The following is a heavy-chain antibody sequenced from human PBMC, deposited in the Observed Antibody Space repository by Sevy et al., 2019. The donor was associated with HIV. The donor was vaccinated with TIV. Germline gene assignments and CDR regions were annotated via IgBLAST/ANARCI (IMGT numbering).Heavy chain of an antibody. CDR2: ISSDGSDK. D-gene: IGHD6-13*01. CDR3: ANSRGRYEGSSWLYYYYLMDV. Sequence: GGSLRLSCAAAGFTFSRYGMHWARQAPGKGLEWVAVISSDGSDKEYAESGKGRFTVSRDNSKDTVYLQMNSLRLEDTAIYYCANSRGRYEGSSWLYYYYLMDVWGQGTTVTVSS. CDR1: GFTFSRYG. V-gene: IGHV3-30*18. J-gene: IGHJ6*02.